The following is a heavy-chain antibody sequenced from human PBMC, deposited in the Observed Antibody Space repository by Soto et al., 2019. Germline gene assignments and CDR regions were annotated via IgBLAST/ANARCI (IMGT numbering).Heavy chain of an antibody. V-gene: IGHV3-21*01. CDR2: ISGSSTYI. J-gene: IGHJ6*02. D-gene: IGHD6-19*01. CDR3: ARDRKIAVAGTSNYFYCGLDV. Sequence: EVQLVESGGGLVKPGGSLRLSCAASGFIVTSYTVNWVRQAPGKGLEWVSSISGSSTYIYYADSVKGRFTISRDNAKNSMSLQLVSLRSEDTAVYYCARDRKIAVAGTSNYFYCGLDVWGLGTTVTVSS. CDR1: GFIVTSYT.